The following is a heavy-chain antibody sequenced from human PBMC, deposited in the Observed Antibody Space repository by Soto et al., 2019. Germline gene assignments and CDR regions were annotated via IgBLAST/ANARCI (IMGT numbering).Heavy chain of an antibody. V-gene: IGHV1-69*01. Sequence: QVQLVQSGAEVKKPGSSVKVSCKASGGTFSSYAISWVRQAPGQGLEWMGGIIPIFGTANYAQKFQGRVTITADESTSTAYMELSSLRSEDTAVYYCARGSYIFTDYYYYYGMDAWGQGTTVTVSS. CDR3: ARGSYIFTDYYYYYGMDA. D-gene: IGHD3-10*01. CDR1: GGTFSSYA. CDR2: IIPIFGTA. J-gene: IGHJ6*02.